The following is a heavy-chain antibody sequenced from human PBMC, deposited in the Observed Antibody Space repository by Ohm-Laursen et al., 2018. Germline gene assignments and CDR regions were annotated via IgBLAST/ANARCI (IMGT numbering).Heavy chain of an antibody. V-gene: IGHV4-61*01. CDR3: ARVEYYYDSSGRGGYYFDY. D-gene: IGHD3-22*01. Sequence: PSETLSLTCTVSGGSISSSTYYWSWIRQPPGKGLEWIGYIYYSGSTNYNPSLKSRVTISVDTSKNQFSLKLSSVTAADTAVYYCARVEYYYDSSGRGGYYFDYWGQGTLVIVSS. CDR2: IYYSGST. CDR1: GGSISSSTYY. J-gene: IGHJ4*02.